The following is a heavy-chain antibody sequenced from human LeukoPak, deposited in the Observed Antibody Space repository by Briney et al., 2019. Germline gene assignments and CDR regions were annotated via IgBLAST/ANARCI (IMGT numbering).Heavy chain of an antibody. CDR1: GFTFSSYE. D-gene: IGHD5-12*01. Sequence: QPGGSLRLSCAASGFTFSSYEMNWVRQAPGKGLEWVSYISSSGSTIYYADSVKGRFTISRDNAKNSLYLQMNSLRAEDTAVYYCANPKWGLRLTDDYWGQGTLVTVSS. J-gene: IGHJ4*02. V-gene: IGHV3-48*03. CDR3: ANPKWGLRLTDDY. CDR2: ISSSGSTI.